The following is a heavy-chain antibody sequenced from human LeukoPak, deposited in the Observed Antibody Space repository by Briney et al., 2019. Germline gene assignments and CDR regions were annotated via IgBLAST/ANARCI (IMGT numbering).Heavy chain of an antibody. Sequence: PGGSLRLSCAASGFTFSSYAMHWVRQAPGKGLEWVAVISYDGTNKYYADSVKGRFTIPRDNSKNTLYLQMNSLRAADTALYYCVQGTRRGAITMVRGVIGKSYYFDSWGQGTLVTVSS. J-gene: IGHJ4*02. CDR2: ISYDGTNK. CDR1: GFTFSSYA. CDR3: VQGTRRGAITMVRGVIGKSYYFDS. V-gene: IGHV3-30*04. D-gene: IGHD3-10*01.